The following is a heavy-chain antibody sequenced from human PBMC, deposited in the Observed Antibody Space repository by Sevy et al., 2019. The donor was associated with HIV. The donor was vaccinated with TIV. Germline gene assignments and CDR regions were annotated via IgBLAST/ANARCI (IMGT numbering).Heavy chain of an antibody. CDR3: ARHMDSGTYGHPGFDY. CDR1: GGSISSSSYY. V-gene: IGHV4-39*01. D-gene: IGHD1-26*01. CDR2: MYYSGST. J-gene: IGHJ4*02. Sequence: SETLSPTSTVSGGSISSSSYYWGCIRQPPGKGLEWIGSMYYSGSTYYNPSLKSRVTISVDTFMIQFSLRLSSVTAADTAVYYCARHMDSGTYGHPGFDYWGQGTLVTVSS.